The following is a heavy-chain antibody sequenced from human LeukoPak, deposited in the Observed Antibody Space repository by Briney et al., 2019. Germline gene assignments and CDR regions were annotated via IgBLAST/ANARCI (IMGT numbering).Heavy chain of an antibody. Sequence: GGSLRLSCAASGFTFSSYSMNWVRQAPGKGLEWVSSISSSSSYIYYADSVKGRFTISRDNAKNSLYLQMNSLRAEDTALYYCAKDIRRLLSVTPNWFDPWGQGTLVTVSS. J-gene: IGHJ5*02. CDR3: AKDIRRLLSVTPNWFDP. CDR1: GFTFSSYS. V-gene: IGHV3-21*04. CDR2: ISSSSSYI. D-gene: IGHD2-21*02.